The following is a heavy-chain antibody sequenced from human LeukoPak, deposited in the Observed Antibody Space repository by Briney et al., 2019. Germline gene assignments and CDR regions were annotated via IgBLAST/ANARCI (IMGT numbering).Heavy chain of an antibody. V-gene: IGHV4-61*02. CDR3: ARALYYYDSSGYFPGYYFDY. D-gene: IGHD3-22*01. Sequence: PSQTLSLTCTVSGGSISSGSYYWGWVRQPAGRGLEWIGRIYTSGSTNYNPSLKSRVTISVDTSKNQFSLKLSSVTAADTAVYYCARALYYYDSSGYFPGYYFDYWGQGTLVTVSS. CDR1: GGSISSGSYY. CDR2: IYTSGST. J-gene: IGHJ4*02.